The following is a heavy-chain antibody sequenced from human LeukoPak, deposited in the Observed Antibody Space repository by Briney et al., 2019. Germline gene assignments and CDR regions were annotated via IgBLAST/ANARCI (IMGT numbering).Heavy chain of an antibody. CDR1: GLTFGDYA. D-gene: IGHD3-22*01. V-gene: IGHV3-9*01. Sequence: GGSLRLSCAASGLTFGDYAMHWVRQAPGKGLEWVSGISWNSGSIGYADSVKGRFTISRDNAKNSLYLQMNSLRAEDTALYYCAKGPQYYYDSSGYYDPYYYYGMDVWGQGTTVTVSS. J-gene: IGHJ6*02. CDR2: ISWNSGSI. CDR3: AKGPQYYYDSSGYYDPYYYYGMDV.